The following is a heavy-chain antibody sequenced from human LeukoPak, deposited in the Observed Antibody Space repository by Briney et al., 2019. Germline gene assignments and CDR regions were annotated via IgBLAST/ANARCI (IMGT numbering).Heavy chain of an antibody. V-gene: IGHV4-4*07. CDR1: GGSISSYY. D-gene: IGHD2-21*01. CDR3: ARFARDFLYYYYYMDV. Sequence: SETLSLTCTVSGGSISSYYWSWIRQPAGKGLEWIGRIYTSGSTNYNPSLKSRVTMSVDTSKNQFSLKLSSVTAADTAVYYCARFARDFLYYYYYMDVWGKGTTVTISS. CDR2: IYTSGST. J-gene: IGHJ6*03.